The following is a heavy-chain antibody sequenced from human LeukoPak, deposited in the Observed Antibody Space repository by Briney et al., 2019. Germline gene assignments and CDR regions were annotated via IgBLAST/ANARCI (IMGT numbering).Heavy chain of an antibody. CDR1: GFTFSNAW. CDR3: ARDAGNSGYGCDL. D-gene: IGHD5-12*01. V-gene: IGHV3-69-1*01. CDR2: IRSSSET. Sequence: GGSLRFSCAASGFTFSNAWMNWVRQAPGKGLEWVSHIRSSSETFYAESVKGRFTISRDNARNSLYLQMNNLRGEDTAIYYCARDAGNSGYGCDLWGQGTLVTVSS. J-gene: IGHJ5*02.